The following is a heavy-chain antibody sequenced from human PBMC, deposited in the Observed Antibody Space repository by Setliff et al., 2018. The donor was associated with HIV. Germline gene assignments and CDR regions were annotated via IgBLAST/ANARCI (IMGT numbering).Heavy chain of an antibody. CDR2: VHHTGTT. D-gene: IGHD1-1*01. Sequence: PISSGHYWGWIRQSPEKGLEWIGTVHHTGTTFYNPSLSSRLTISVDTPNNQFSLRLTSVTAADTATYYCAKERSNNDGTYDFWGRGTVVTVSS. CDR3: AKERSNNDGTYDF. V-gene: IGHV4-38-2*02. J-gene: IGHJ3*01. CDR1: PISSGHY.